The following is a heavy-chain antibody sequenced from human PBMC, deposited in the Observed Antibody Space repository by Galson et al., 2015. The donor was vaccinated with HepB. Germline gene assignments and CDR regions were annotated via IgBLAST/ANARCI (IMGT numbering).Heavy chain of an antibody. D-gene: IGHD3-9*01. CDR2: ISAYNGNT. CDR3: ARRGLLRYFDWLPQFDY. CDR1: GYTFTSYG. J-gene: IGHJ4*02. Sequence: SVKVSCKASGYTFTSYGISWVRQAPGQGLEWMGWISAYNGNTNYAQKLQGRVTMTTDTSTSTAYMELRSLRSDDTAVYYCARRGLLRYFDWLPQFDYWGQGTLVTVSS. V-gene: IGHV1-18*01.